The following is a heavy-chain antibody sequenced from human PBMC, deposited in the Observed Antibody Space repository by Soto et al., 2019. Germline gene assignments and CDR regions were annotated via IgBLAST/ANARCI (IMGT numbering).Heavy chain of an antibody. CDR3: ARARQYYDCELHP. V-gene: IGHV4-59*12. D-gene: IGHD3-16*01. CDR2: IYYSGST. J-gene: IGHJ5*02. Sequence: PSETLSLTCTVSGGSISSYYWSWIRQPPGKGLEWIGYIYYSGSTNYNPSLKSRVTISVDTSKNQFSLKLSSVTAADTAIYYCARARQYYDCELHPWGQGTLVTVSS. CDR1: GGSISSYY.